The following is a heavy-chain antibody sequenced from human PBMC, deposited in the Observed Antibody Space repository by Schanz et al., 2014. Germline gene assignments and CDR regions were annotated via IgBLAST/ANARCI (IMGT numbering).Heavy chain of an antibody. J-gene: IGHJ4*02. D-gene: IGHD5-12*01. V-gene: IGHV7-4-1*02. CDR3: ARNGGLGVLEATDIDS. CDR2: LITYLGKP. Sequence: QVQLVQSGSELKKPGASMKVSCKTSGYTFNSYALHWVRHAPGQGLGWMGWLITYLGKPTYAQGFTGRFVFTLDTSVSTAYLQISSLEADDTAVYYCARNGGLGVLEATDIDSWGPGTLVTVSS. CDR1: GYTFNSYA.